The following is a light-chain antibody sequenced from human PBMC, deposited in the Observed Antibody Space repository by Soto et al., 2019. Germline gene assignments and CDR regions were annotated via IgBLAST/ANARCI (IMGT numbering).Light chain of an antibody. CDR2: GAS. CDR3: QQHGSSPRT. J-gene: IGKJ1*01. V-gene: IGKV3-20*01. CDR1: QSVSSSY. Sequence: VLTLSPGSLSLSPGKRATLACRASQSVSSSYLAWYQQKHGQAPRLLIYGASSRATGIPDRSSGSGYGTAFNITISRLETEDFAVYYCQQHGSSPRTFAQGTKVDIK.